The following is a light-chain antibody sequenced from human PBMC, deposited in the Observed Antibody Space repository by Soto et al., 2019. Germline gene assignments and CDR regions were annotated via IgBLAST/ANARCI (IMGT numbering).Light chain of an antibody. Sequence: DIQMTQSPSSLSASVGDRVTITCRASQSISSYLNWYQQKPGKAPKLLIYAASSLQSGVPSRFSGSGSGTDFTLTISSLQPDDFATYYCQHYNSYSEAVGQGTKVEIK. J-gene: IGKJ1*01. CDR1: QSISSY. V-gene: IGKV1-39*01. CDR2: AAS. CDR3: QHYNSYSEA.